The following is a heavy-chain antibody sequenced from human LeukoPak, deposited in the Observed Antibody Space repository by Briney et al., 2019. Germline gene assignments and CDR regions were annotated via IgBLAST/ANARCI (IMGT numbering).Heavy chain of an antibody. V-gene: IGHV4-59*01. CDR1: GGSISSYY. CDR2: IYYSGST. J-gene: IGHJ4*02. CDR3: ARSGICGYFDY. D-gene: IGHD2-15*01. Sequence: SETLSLTCTVSGGSISSYYWSWIRQPPGEGLEWIGYIYYSGSTDYNTSLKSRATISVHTSKNQFSLKLSSVTAADTAVYYFARSGICGYFDYWGQGTLVTVSS.